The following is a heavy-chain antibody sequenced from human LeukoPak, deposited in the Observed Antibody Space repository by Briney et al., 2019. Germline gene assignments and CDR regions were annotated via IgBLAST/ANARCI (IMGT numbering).Heavy chain of an antibody. V-gene: IGHV3-15*01. CDR1: GFTFSNAW. D-gene: IGHD1-26*01. J-gene: IGHJ4*02. Sequence: GGSLRLSCAASGFTFSNAWVSGLRHARGGGVEWVGRIKSKTDRGPTDYGAAAIDRLNISRHYSKNTLYLQMNSLKTEDTAVYYCTTGYSGSYPDFDYWGQGTLVTVSS. CDR2: IKSKTDRGPT. CDR3: TTGYSGSYPDFDY.